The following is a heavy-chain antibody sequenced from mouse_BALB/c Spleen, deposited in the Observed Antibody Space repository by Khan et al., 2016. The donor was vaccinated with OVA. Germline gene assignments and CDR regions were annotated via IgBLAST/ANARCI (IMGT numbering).Heavy chain of an antibody. V-gene: IGHV1-69*02. CDR3: ARSYYYGSSTWFAY. D-gene: IGHD1-1*01. CDR2: IDPSDSHT. J-gene: IGHJ3*01. CDR1: GYTFSSYW. Sequence: QVQLQQPGAELVKPGASVKLSCKASGYTFSSYWMHWVKQRPGQGLEWIGEIDPSDSHTNYNQKFKGKATLNVDKSSSTAYMHPSSLTSEDSSAYYCARSYYYGSSTWFAYWGQGTLVTGPA.